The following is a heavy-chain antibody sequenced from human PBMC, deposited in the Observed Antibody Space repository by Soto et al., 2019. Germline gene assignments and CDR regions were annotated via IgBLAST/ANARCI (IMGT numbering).Heavy chain of an antibody. CDR1: GFTFSSYG. J-gene: IGHJ4*02. Sequence: LRLSCAASGFTFSSYGMHWVRQAPGKGLEWVAVISYDGSNKYYADSVKGRFTISRDNSKNTLYLQMNSLRAEDTAVYYCAKSDTAMVGVFDYWGQGTLVTVSS. CDR3: AKSDTAMVGVFDY. D-gene: IGHD5-18*01. V-gene: IGHV3-30*18. CDR2: ISYDGSNK.